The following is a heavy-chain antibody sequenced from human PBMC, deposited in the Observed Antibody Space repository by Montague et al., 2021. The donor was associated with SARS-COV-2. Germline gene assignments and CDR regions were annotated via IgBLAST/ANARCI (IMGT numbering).Heavy chain of an antibody. J-gene: IGHJ3*02. D-gene: IGHD3-10*01. CDR2: IHYSRDT. CDR3: ARDNYYYESGSCDDVFDI. V-gene: IGHV4-59*01. Sequence: SETLSLTCTVSGGDSFGSYYWSLVRQSPGKVLEWVGHIHYSRDTNLHSSLDSLVTMSVNMSRHQFPLNLRSVTPADTAIYYCARDNYYYESGSCDDVFDIWGQGTMVTVSS. CDR1: GGDSFGSYY.